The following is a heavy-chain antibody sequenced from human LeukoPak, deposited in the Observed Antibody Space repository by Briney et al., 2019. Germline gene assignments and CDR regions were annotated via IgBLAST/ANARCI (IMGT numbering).Heavy chain of an antibody. CDR3: AKDAVGGNYRDDAFDV. Sequence: GGSLRLSCAASGFTFSSYWMHWVRQAPGKGLVWVSRINSDGSSTSYADSVKGRFTISRDNAKNTLYLQMNSLRAEDTALYYCAKDAVGGNYRDDAFDVWGQGTKVTVSS. CDR1: GFTFSSYW. CDR2: INSDGSST. D-gene: IGHD3-16*02. J-gene: IGHJ3*01. V-gene: IGHV3-74*01.